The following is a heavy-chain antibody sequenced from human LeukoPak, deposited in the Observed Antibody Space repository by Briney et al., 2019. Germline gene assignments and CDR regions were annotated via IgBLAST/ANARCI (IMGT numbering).Heavy chain of an antibody. V-gene: IGHV1-2*02. CDR2: INPNSGDT. CDR3: ARTWGYCSSTSCRDAFDI. J-gene: IGHJ3*02. D-gene: IGHD2-2*01. CDR1: GYTFTGYY. Sequence: ASVKVSCKASGYTFTGYYMHWVRQAPGQGLEWMGWINPNSGDTNYAQKFQGRVTMTRDTSISTAYMELSRLRSDDTAVYYCARTWGYCSSTSCRDAFDIWGQGTMVTVSS.